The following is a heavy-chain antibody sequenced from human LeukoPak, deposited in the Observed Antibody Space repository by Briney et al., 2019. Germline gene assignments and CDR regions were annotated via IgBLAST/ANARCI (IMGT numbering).Heavy chain of an antibody. CDR2: ISWNSGSI. D-gene: IGHD1-1*01. CDR3: AKDMYNQPHTDFDY. V-gene: IGHV3-9*01. J-gene: IGHJ4*02. Sequence: GGSLRLSCAASGFTFDDYAMHWVRQAPGKGLEWVSGISWNSGSIGYADSVKGRFTISRDNAKNSLYLQMNSLRAEDTALYYCAKDMYNQPHTDFDYWGQGTLVTVSS. CDR1: GFTFDDYA.